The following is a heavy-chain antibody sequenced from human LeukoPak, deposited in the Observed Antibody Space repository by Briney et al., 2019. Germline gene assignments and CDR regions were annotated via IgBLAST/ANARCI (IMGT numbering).Heavy chain of an antibody. D-gene: IGHD2-8*01. V-gene: IGHV4-34*01. Sequence: SETLSLTCAVYGGSFSGYYWSWIRQPPGQGLEWIGEVNDSGTTNHNPSLKSRVTISVDTSKNQFSLKLTSVTAADTALYYRARGYRLNPIHWGQGSLVTVSS. CDR1: GGSFSGYY. CDR3: ARGYRLNPIH. J-gene: IGHJ4*02. CDR2: VNDSGTT.